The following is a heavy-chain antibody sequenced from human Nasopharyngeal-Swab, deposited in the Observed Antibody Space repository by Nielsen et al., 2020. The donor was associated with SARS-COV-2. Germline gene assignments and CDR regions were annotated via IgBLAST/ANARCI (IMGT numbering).Heavy chain of an antibody. CDR1: GGTFSSYA. V-gene: IGHV1-69*06. CDR2: IIPLFGTA. J-gene: IGHJ6*02. Sequence: SVKVSCKASGGTFSSYAISWVRQAPGQGLEWMGGIIPLFGTANYAQKFQGRVTMTEDTSTDTAYMELSSLRSEDTAVYYCATGRIGITIFGVVIMAPYYYGMDVWGQGTTVTVSS. D-gene: IGHD3-3*01. CDR3: ATGRIGITIFGVVIMAPYYYGMDV.